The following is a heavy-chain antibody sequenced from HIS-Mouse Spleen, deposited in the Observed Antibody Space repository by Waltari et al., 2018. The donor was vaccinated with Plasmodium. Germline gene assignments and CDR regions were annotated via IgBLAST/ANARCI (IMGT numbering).Heavy chain of an antibody. CDR3: ASSWYWYFDL. D-gene: IGHD6-13*01. J-gene: IGHJ2*01. CDR1: GFTFSSYW. V-gene: IGHV3-7*01. Sequence: EVQLVESGGGLVQPGGSLSLSCAAPGFTFSSYWRSWVRQAPGKGLEWVANIKQDGSEKYYVDSVKGRFTISRDNAKNSLYLQMNSLRAEDTAVYYCASSWYWYFDLWGRGTLVTVSS. CDR2: IKQDGSEK.